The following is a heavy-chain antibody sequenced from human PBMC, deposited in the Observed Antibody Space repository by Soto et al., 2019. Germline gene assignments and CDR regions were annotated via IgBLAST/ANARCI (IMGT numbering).Heavy chain of an antibody. CDR2: IYYSGST. D-gene: IGHD2-15*01. V-gene: IGHV4-59*08. CDR3: ARFTQRGGAFDI. J-gene: IGHJ3*02. Sequence: QVQLQESGPGLVKPSETLSLTCTVSGGSISSYYWSWIRQPPGKGLEWIGYIYYSGSTNYNPSLRSRVTISVDTSKNQFSLKLSSVTAADTAVYYCARFTQRGGAFDIWGQGTMVTVSS. CDR1: GGSISSYY.